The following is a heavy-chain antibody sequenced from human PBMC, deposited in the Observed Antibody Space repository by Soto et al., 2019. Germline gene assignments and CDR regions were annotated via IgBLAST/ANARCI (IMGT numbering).Heavy chain of an antibody. J-gene: IGHJ6*02. CDR2: IYYSGST. CDR3: ARVNSRRTYRGYYYYGMDV. V-gene: IGHV4-59*01. CDR1: GGSISSYY. Sequence: PSETLSLTCTVSGGSISSYYWSWIRQPPGKGLEWIGYIYYSGSTNYNPSLKSRVAISVDTSKNQFSLKLSSVTAAETAVYYCARVNSRRTYRGYYYYGMDVWGQGTTVTVSS.